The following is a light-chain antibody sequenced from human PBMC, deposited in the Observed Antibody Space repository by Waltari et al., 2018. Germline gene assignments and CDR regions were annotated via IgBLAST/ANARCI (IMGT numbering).Light chain of an antibody. J-gene: IGLJ1*01. CDR3: SSYTSSGTYV. V-gene: IGLV2-14*01. CDR2: AVS. CDR1: GSDVGGYNY. Sequence: QSALTQPASVSGSPGQSITLPCTGTGSDVGGYNYVSWYQPPPGKAPQLMIYAVSNRPSGVSNRFSGSKSGNTASLTISGLQAEDEADYYCSSYTSSGTYVFGTGTKVTVL.